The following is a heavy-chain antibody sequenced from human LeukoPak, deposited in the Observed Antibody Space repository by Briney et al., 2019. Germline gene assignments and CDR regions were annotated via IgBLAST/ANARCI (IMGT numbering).Heavy chain of an antibody. Sequence: GRSLRLSCAASGFTFGSYGMHWIRQAPGKGLEWVAVTSHDGSNTYYVDSVKGRFIISRDNSKNTLYLQMNSLRAEDTAVYYCARVRSGSSAGNYGMDVWGQGTTVTVSS. V-gene: IGHV3-30*03. D-gene: IGHD1-26*01. CDR1: GFTFGSYG. CDR3: ARVRSGSSAGNYGMDV. J-gene: IGHJ6*02. CDR2: TSHDGSNT.